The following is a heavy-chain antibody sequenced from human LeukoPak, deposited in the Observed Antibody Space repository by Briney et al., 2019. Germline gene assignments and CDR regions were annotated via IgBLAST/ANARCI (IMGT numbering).Heavy chain of an antibody. CDR1: GFTFSSYA. Sequence: GGSLRLSCAASGFTFSSYAMSWVRQAPGKGLEWVSAISGSGGSTYYADSVKGRFTISRDNCKNTLYLQMNSLRAEDTAVYYCAKGYLYDYVWGSYFNYWGQGTLVTVSS. CDR2: ISGSGGST. J-gene: IGHJ4*02. CDR3: AKGYLYDYVWGSYFNY. V-gene: IGHV3-23*01. D-gene: IGHD3-16*01.